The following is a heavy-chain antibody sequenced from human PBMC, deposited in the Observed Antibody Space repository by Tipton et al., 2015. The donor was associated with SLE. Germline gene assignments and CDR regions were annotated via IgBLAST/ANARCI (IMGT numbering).Heavy chain of an antibody. V-gene: IGHV4-59*01. J-gene: IGHJ3*02. D-gene: IGHD3-10*01. CDR3: ARDLPALGPNKRAHAFDI. CDR1: GGSISSYY. CDR2: IYYSGST. Sequence: TLSLTCTVSGGSISSYYWSWIRQPPGKGLEWIGYIYYSGSTNYNPSLKSRVTISVDTSKNQFSLKLSSVTAADTAVYYCARDLPALGPNKRAHAFDIWGQGTMVTVSS.